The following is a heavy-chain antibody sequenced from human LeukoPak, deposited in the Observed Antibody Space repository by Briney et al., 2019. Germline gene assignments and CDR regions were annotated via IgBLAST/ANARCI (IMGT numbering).Heavy chain of an antibody. CDR3: ARRGPYCSGGSCFGFDP. V-gene: IGHV4-39*01. CDR1: GGSISSSSYY. Sequence: SETLSVTCTVSGGSISSSSYYWGWIRQPPGKGLEWIGSIYYSGSTYYNPSLKSRVAISVDTSKNQFSLKLSSVTAADTAVYYCARRGPYCSGGSCFGFDPWGQGTLVTVSS. D-gene: IGHD2-15*01. CDR2: IYYSGST. J-gene: IGHJ5*02.